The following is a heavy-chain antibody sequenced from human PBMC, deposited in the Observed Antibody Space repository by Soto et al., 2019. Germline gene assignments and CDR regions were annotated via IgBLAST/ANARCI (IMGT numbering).Heavy chain of an antibody. CDR3: AKEFGYCISNTCYKGFDY. V-gene: IGHV3-23*01. D-gene: IGHD2-2*02. CDR1: GFAFSSYA. J-gene: IGHJ4*02. Sequence: PGGSLRLSCAASGFAFSSYAMSWVRQAPGKGLEWVSAISGSGDSTYYGDSVKGRFTISRDNSKKTLCLQMDSLRAEDTAVYYCAKEFGYCISNTCYKGFDYWGQGTPVTVSS. CDR2: ISGSGDST.